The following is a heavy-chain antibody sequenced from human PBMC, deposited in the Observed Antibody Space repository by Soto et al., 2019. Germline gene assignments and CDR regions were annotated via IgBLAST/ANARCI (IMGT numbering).Heavy chain of an antibody. V-gene: IGHV3-30-3*01. CDR2: ISYDGSNK. Sequence: GGSLRLSCAASGFTFSSYAMHWVRQAPGKGLEWVAVISYDGSNKYYADSVKGRFTISRDNSKNTLYLQMNSLRAEDTAVYYCARDDLPKWRYSSSQIGNYDSSGYLDYWGQGTLVTVSS. D-gene: IGHD3-22*01. CDR1: GFTFSSYA. CDR3: ARDDLPKWRYSSSQIGNYDSSGYLDY. J-gene: IGHJ4*02.